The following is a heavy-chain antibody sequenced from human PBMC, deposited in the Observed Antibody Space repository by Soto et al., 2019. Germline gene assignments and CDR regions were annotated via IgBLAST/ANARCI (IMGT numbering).Heavy chain of an antibody. Sequence: ASVKVSCKASGYTFTSYGISWVRQAPGQGLEWMGWISAYNGNTNYAQKLQGRVTMTTDTSTSTAYMELSSLRSDDTAVYYCARDRKYTATAWFDPWGQGTLVTVSS. CDR1: GYTFTSYG. V-gene: IGHV1-18*01. CDR3: ARDRKYTATAWFDP. J-gene: IGHJ5*02. D-gene: IGHD1-1*01. CDR2: ISAYNGNT.